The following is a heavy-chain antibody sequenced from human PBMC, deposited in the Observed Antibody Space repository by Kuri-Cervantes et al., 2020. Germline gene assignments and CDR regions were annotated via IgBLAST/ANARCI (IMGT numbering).Heavy chain of an antibody. V-gene: IGHV1-2*02. CDR1: GYTFTSYC. CDR3: ARVRGHNFDYVWGTYWDI. Sequence: ASVKVSCKTSGYTFTSYCMHWVRQAPGQGLEWMGWINPYSGVTNYAQDFQGRVTMTRDTSITTVYLELSRLRPDDTAVYYCARVRGHNFDYVWGTYWDIWGPGTMVTVSS. CDR2: INPYSGVT. D-gene: IGHD3-16*01. J-gene: IGHJ3*02.